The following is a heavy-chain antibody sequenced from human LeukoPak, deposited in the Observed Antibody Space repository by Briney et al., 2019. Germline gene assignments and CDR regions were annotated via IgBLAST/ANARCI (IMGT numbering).Heavy chain of an antibody. CDR1: GGSITSGDSY. CDR3: ARDPRTVAYYFDF. V-gene: IGHV4-61*02. D-gene: IGHD3/OR15-3a*01. Sequence: PSETLSLTCTVSGGSITSGDSYWSWLRQPAGKSLEWLGRISPGGSASYNPSLKSRVIISIDTSKSQFSLKLTSVTAADTAVYHCARDPRTVAYYFDFWGQGRLVTVSS. J-gene: IGHJ4*02. CDR2: ISPGGSA.